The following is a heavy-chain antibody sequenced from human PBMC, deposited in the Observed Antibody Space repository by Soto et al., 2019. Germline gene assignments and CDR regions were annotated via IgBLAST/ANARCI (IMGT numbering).Heavy chain of an antibody. CDR3: ARTSAAGKYYYGMDV. CDR1: GYSCTSYG. V-gene: IGHV5-51*01. D-gene: IGHD6-13*01. CDR2: IYPGDSDT. J-gene: IGHJ6*02. Sequence: PGESLKISCKGAGYSCTSYGIGWVRQMPGKGLEWMGIIYPGDSDTRYSPSFQGQVTISADKSISTAYLQWSSLKASDTAMYYCARTSAAGKYYYGMDVWGQGTTVTVSS.